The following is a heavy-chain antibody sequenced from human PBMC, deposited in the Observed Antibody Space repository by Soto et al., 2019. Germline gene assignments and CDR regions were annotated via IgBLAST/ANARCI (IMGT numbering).Heavy chain of an antibody. CDR2: IYYNGST. CDR3: AIQSKYYDILTGYYNVWGFDP. Sequence: SETLSLTCTVSGGSISSYYWSWIRQPPGKGLEWIGYIYYNGSTNYNPSLKSRVTISVDTSKNQFSLKLSSVTAADTAVYYFAIQSKYYDILTGYYNVWGFDPWGQGTLVTVSS. J-gene: IGHJ5*02. D-gene: IGHD3-9*01. V-gene: IGHV4-59*08. CDR1: GGSISSYY.